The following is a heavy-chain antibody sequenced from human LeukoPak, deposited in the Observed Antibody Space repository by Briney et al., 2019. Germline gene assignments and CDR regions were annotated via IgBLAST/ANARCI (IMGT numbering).Heavy chain of an antibody. J-gene: IGHJ6*03. D-gene: IGHD4-17*01. Sequence: GASVKVSCKASGYTFADYYMQWVRQAPGQGLEWMGGIIPIFGTANYAQKFQGRVTITADKSTSTAYMELSSLRSEDMAVYYCARDYWLSDYGDGHYYYYYMDVWGKGTTVTVSS. CDR3: ARDYWLSDYGDGHYYYYYMDV. CDR2: IIPIFGTA. V-gene: IGHV1-69*06. CDR1: GYTFADYY.